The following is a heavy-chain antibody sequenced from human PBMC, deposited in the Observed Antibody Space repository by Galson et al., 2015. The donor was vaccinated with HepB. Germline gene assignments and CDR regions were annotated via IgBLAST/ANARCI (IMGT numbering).Heavy chain of an antibody. CDR3: ARDRRLTVPGGWYFDL. Sequence: LRLSCAASGFTFGDYAMSWIRQPAGKGLEWIGRIYTSGSTNYNPSLKSRVTMSVDTSKNQFSLKLSSVTAADTAVYYCARDRRLTVPGGWYFDLWGRGTLVTVSS. J-gene: IGHJ2*01. D-gene: IGHD4-17*01. V-gene: IGHV4-4*07. CDR2: IYTSGST. CDR1: GFTFGDYA.